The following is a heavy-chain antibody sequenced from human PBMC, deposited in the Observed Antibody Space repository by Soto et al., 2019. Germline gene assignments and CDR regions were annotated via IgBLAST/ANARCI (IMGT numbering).Heavy chain of an antibody. V-gene: IGHV3-33*01. CDR2: IWYDGSNK. CDR3: ARSLTDYYGSGSMSGY. J-gene: IGHJ4*02. CDR1: GFTFSSYG. D-gene: IGHD3-10*01. Sequence: GGSLRLSCAASGFTFSSYGMHWVRQAPGKGLEWVAVIWYDGSNKYYADSVKGRFTISRDNSKNTLYLQMNSLRAEDTAVYYCARSLTDYYGSGSMSGYWGQGTLVTVSS.